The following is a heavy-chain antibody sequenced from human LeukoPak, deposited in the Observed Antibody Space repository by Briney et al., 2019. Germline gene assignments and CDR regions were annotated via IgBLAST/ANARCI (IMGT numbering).Heavy chain of an antibody. D-gene: IGHD5-24*01. V-gene: IGHV4-59*08. CDR1: AGSISSYY. Sequence: SETLSLTCTVSAGSISSYYWSWIRQPPGKGLEWIGYIYYSGSTNYNPSLKSRVTISVDTSKNQFSLKLSSVTAADTAVYYCARSVEVTTIFGFDPWGQGTLVTVSS. J-gene: IGHJ5*02. CDR3: ARSVEVTTIFGFDP. CDR2: IYYSGST.